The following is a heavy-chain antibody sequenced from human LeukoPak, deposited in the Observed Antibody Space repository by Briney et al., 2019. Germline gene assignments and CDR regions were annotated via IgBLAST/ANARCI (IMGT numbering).Heavy chain of an antibody. Sequence: GGSLRLSCTASGFTFSSYAMSWVRQAPGKGLEWVSAISGSGGTTYYADSVKGRFTISRDNSKNTLYLLMNSLRAGDTAVYYCAQTSSGWSVFDYWGQGTLVTVSS. D-gene: IGHD6-19*01. CDR1: GFTFSSYA. V-gene: IGHV3-23*01. CDR2: ISGSGGTT. CDR3: AQTSSGWSVFDY. J-gene: IGHJ4*02.